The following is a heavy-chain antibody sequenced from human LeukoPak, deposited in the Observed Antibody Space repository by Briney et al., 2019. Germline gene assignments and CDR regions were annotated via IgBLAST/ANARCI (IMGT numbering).Heavy chain of an antibody. CDR1: GFTFDDYA. CDR3: AKTSAAGYYDSSGYYYDY. CDR2: ISWDGGST. V-gene: IGHV3-43D*03. Sequence: GGSLRLSCAASGFTFDDYAMHWVRQAPGKGLEWVSLISWDGGSTYYADSVKGRFTISRDNSNNSLYLQMNSLRAEDTALYYCAKTSAAGYYDSSGYYYDYWGQGTLVTVSS. J-gene: IGHJ4*02. D-gene: IGHD3-22*01.